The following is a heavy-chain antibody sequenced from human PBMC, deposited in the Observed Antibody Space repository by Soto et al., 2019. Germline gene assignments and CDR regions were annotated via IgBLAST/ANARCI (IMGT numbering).Heavy chain of an antibody. D-gene: IGHD5-12*01. CDR3: ARASLGRGYSAGKGWFDP. J-gene: IGHJ5*02. Sequence: QVHLVQSGAEVKKPGTSVRVSCKASGGAVSDYVIAWVRQAPGQGPEWMGGIIPSFGTANYAQTFLGRVTMTADKSTNTAYRELNSLAYEDTAVYYCARASLGRGYSAGKGWFDPWGQGTLVTVSS. CDR1: GGAVSDYV. CDR2: IIPSFGTA. V-gene: IGHV1-69*06.